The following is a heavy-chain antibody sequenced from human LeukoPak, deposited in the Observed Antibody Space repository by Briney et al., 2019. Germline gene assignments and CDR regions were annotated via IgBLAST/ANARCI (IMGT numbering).Heavy chain of an antibody. V-gene: IGHV4-31*03. D-gene: IGHD3-16*02. J-gene: IGHJ4*02. Sequence: SETLSLTCTVSGGSISSGGYYWSWIRQHPGKGLEWIGYIYYSGSTYYNPSLKSRVTISVDTSKNQFSLKLSSVTAADTAVYYCARATGYDYVWGSYRPVVTAIPWYVYWGQGTLDTVSS. CDR1: GGSISSGGYY. CDR3: ARATGYDYVWGSYRPVVTAIPWYVY. CDR2: IYYSGST.